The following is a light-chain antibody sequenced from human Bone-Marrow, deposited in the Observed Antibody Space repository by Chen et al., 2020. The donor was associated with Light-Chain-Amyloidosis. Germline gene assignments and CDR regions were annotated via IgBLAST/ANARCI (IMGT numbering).Light chain of an antibody. J-gene: IGKJ4*01. Sequence: EIVLTQSPGTLSLSPGEGANLSCRASQTISSNYLTWYQQKFGQAPRLLIYGSSSRATGIPDRFTGSGSGTDFTLTSNRLSPEDFARYYCQEYGTSPLTYGGGSKVGI. CDR3: QEYGTSPLT. CDR2: GSS. CDR1: QTISSNY. V-gene: IGKV3-20*01.